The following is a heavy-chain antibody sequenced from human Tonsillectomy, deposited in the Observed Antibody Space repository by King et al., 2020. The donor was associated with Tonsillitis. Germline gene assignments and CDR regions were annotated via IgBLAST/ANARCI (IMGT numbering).Heavy chain of an antibody. J-gene: IGHJ6*02. D-gene: IGHD2-21*02. Sequence: QLVQSGGDLVKPGGSLRLSCAASGFTFSSYNMNWVRQAPGKGLEWVSSISASSSYIYYADSVKGRFTISRDNAKKSLYLQMISLRPEDTAVYYCARNGGDIASDLWNYGMDVWGQGTTVTVSS. CDR3: ARNGGDIASDLWNYGMDV. CDR1: GFTFSSYN. V-gene: IGHV3-21*01. CDR2: ISASSSYI.